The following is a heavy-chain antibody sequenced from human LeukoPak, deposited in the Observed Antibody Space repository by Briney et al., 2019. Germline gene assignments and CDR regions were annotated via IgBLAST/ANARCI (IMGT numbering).Heavy chain of an antibody. V-gene: IGHV3-21*01. CDR3: ARDFGWYNDY. Sequence: GGSLRLSCAASGFTFSSYSMNWVRQAPGKGLEWVSSISSSSSYIYYADSVKGRFTISRDNSKNTLYLQMNSLRAEDTAVYYCARDFGWYNDYWGQGTLVTVSS. CDR1: GFTFSSYS. CDR2: ISSSSSYI. D-gene: IGHD6-19*01. J-gene: IGHJ4*02.